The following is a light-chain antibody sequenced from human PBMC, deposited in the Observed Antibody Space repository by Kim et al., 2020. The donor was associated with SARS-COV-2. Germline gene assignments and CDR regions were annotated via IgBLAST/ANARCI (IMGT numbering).Light chain of an antibody. Sequence: DIVMTQSPDSLAVSLGERATINCKSSQSILYPSNDKNHLAWYQQKPGQPPRLLIYWTSTRESGVPDRISGSGSGTDFTLTISNLQAEDVAVYYCQQYYSHPYTFGQGTKLDI. CDR2: WTS. V-gene: IGKV4-1*01. CDR1: QSILYPSNDKNH. CDR3: QQYYSHPYT. J-gene: IGKJ2*01.